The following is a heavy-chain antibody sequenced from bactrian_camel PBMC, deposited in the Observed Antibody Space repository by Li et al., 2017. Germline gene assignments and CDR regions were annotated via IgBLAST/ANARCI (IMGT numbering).Heavy chain of an antibody. D-gene: IGHD2*01. J-gene: IGHJ4*01. CDR1: GRTDRSYS. Sequence: HVQLVESGGGSVQAGGSLRLTCTASGRTDRSYSWGWLRQDPGKEREGVACIEDNGRTRYADSVEGRFTISKDNAKNTLFLQMDSLKPEDTAMYYCAAGWGSGGYCLQHLGLYYRGQGTQVTVS. CDR3: AAGWGSGGYCLQHLGLYY. CDR2: IEDNGRT. V-gene: IGHV3S55*01.